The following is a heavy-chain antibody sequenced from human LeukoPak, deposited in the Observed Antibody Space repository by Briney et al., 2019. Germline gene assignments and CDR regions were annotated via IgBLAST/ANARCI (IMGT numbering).Heavy chain of an antibody. CDR3: ARVVDGYNPNDY. CDR1: GYTFTSYG. D-gene: IGHD5-24*01. J-gene: IGHJ4*02. V-gene: IGHV1-18*01. Sequence: ASVKVSCKASGYTFTSYGISWVRQAPGQGLEWMGWISAYNGNTNYAQKLQGRVTMTTDTSTSTAYMELRSLRSGDTAVYYCARVVDGYNPNDYWGQGTLVTVSS. CDR2: ISAYNGNT.